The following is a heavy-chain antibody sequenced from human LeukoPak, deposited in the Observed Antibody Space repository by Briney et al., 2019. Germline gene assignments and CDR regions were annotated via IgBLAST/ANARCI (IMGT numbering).Heavy chain of an antibody. CDR1: GYTFTGYY. CDR3: ARDHGYFGYGSFDY. CDR2: INPNSGDT. D-gene: IGHD5-12*01. Sequence: ASVKVSCKASGYTFTGYYMHWVRQAPGQGLEWMGWINPNSGDTNYAQKFQGRVTMTRDTSIGTAYMEVNRLTCDDTAVYYCARDHGYFGYGSFDYWGQGALVTVSS. J-gene: IGHJ4*02. V-gene: IGHV1-2*02.